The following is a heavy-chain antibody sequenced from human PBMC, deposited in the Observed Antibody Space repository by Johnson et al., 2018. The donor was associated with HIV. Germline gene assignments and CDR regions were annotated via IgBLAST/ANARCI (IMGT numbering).Heavy chain of an antibody. J-gene: IGHJ3*02. Sequence: QVQLVESGGGVVQPGRSLRLSCAASGFTFSSYAMHWVRQAPGKGLEWVAVISYDGSNKYYADSVKGRFTISRDNSKNTLYLQMNSLSAEDKAVYYCVRDGRPQPLDDGDYSDRIWAVGAMSAFDIWGQGTMVTVSS. CDR1: GFTFSSYA. CDR2: ISYDGSNK. D-gene: IGHD4-17*01. CDR3: VRDGRPQPLDDGDYSDRIWAVGAMSAFDI. V-gene: IGHV3-30*04.